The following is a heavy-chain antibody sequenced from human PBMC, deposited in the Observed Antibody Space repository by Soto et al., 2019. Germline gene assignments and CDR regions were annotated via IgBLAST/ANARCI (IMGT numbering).Heavy chain of an antibody. CDR1: GFTFSSYA. V-gene: IGHV3-30-3*01. Sequence: GGSLRLSCAASGFTFSSYAMHWVRQAPGKGLEWVAVISYDGSNKYYADSVKGRFTISRDNSKNTLYLQMNSLRAEDTAVYYCARVSSLTMIVVVMQEDAFDIWGQGTMVTVSS. D-gene: IGHD3-22*01. CDR3: ARVSSLTMIVVVMQEDAFDI. J-gene: IGHJ3*02. CDR2: ISYDGSNK.